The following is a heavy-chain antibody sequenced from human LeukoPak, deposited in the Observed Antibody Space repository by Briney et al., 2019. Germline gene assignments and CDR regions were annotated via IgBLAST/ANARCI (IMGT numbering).Heavy chain of an antibody. CDR3: ARGIQLWSNFDY. CDR1: GGCFSGYY. D-gene: IGHD5-18*01. Sequence: SETLSLTCAVYGGCFSGYYWSWIRQPPGKGLEWIGEINHSGSTNYNPSLKSRVTISVDTSKNQFSLKLSSVTAADTAVYYCARGIQLWSNFDYWGQGTLVTVSS. CDR2: INHSGST. J-gene: IGHJ4*02. V-gene: IGHV4-34*01.